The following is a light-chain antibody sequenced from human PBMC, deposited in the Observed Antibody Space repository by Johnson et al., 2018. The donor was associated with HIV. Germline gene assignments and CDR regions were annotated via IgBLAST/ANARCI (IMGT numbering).Light chain of an antibody. CDR2: ETN. V-gene: IGLV1-51*02. Sequence: HSVLTQPPSVSAAPGQKVTISCSGSSSNIGNNYVSWYQQLPGTAPKLLIYETNKRPSGIPDRFSASESGTSATLGITGLQTGDEADYYCGAWDSSLSPHYVFRTGTKVTAL. CDR1: SSNIGNNY. J-gene: IGLJ1*01. CDR3: GAWDSSLSPHYV.